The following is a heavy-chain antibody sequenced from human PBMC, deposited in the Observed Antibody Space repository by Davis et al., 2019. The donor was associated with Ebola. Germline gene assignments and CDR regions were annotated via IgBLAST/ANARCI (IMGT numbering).Heavy chain of an antibody. CDR1: GYTFTSYG. CDR3: ARETYYYDSSGYYYADFDY. V-gene: IGHV1-69*04. Sequence: SVKVSCKASGYTFTSYGISWVRQAPGQGLEWMGRIIPILGIANYAQKFQGRVTITADKSTSTAYMELSSLRSEDTAVYYCARETYYYDSSGYYYADFDYWGQGTLVTVSS. D-gene: IGHD3-22*01. CDR2: IIPILGIA. J-gene: IGHJ4*02.